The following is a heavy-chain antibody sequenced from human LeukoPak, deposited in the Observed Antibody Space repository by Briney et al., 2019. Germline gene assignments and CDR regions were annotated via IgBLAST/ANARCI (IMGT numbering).Heavy chain of an antibody. CDR3: ARYSYGYVHYFDY. V-gene: IGHV3-11*01. CDR1: GFTFSDYY. J-gene: IGHJ4*02. D-gene: IGHD5-18*01. Sequence: PGGSLRLSCAASGFTFSDYYMSWIRQAPGKGLEWVSYISSSGSTIYYADSVKGRFTISRDNAKNSLYLQMNSLRAEDTAAYYCARYSYGYVHYFDYWGQGTLVTVSS. CDR2: ISSSGSTI.